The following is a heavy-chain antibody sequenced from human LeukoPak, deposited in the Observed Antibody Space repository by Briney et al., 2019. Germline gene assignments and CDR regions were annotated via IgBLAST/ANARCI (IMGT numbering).Heavy chain of an antibody. D-gene: IGHD3-22*01. CDR2: INHSGST. V-gene: IGHV4-34*01. CDR1: GGSFSGYY. Sequence: SETLSLTCAVYGGSFSGYYWSWIRQPPGKGLEWIGEINHSGSTNYNPSLKSRVTISVDTSKNQFSLQLNSVTPEDTAVYYCARSRLDYYDSSGSLDYWGQGTLVTVSS. CDR3: ARSRLDYYDSSGSLDY. J-gene: IGHJ4*02.